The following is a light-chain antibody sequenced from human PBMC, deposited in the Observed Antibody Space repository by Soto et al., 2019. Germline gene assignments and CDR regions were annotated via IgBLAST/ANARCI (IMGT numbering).Light chain of an antibody. CDR1: SSDVGRYNY. CDR3: NSYAGTSYV. CDR2: GVS. V-gene: IGLV2-14*01. Sequence: QSVLTQPASVSGSPGQSITISCTGTSSDVGRYNYVSWYQQFPGKAPKLIIYGVSNRPSGVSNRFSGSKSGNTASLTISGLQAEEEADYYCNSYAGTSYVFRTGTKVTVL. J-gene: IGLJ1*01.